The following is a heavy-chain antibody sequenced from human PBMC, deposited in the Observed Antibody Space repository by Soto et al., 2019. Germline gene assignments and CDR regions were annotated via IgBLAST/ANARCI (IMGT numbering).Heavy chain of an antibody. Sequence: PSETLTLTCTVSGGSISSGGYYWSWIRQHPGKGLEWIGYIYYSGSTYYNPSLKSRVTISVDTSKNQFSLKLSSVTAADTAVYYCARPPPGVVTARYYFDYWGQGTLVTVSS. V-gene: IGHV4-31*03. D-gene: IGHD3-3*01. J-gene: IGHJ4*02. CDR2: IYYSGST. CDR1: GGSISSGGYY. CDR3: ARPPPGVVTARYYFDY.